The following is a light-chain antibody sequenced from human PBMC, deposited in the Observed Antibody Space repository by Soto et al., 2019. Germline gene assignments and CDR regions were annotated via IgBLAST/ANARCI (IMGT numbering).Light chain of an antibody. CDR1: SSDVGGYDY. J-gene: IGLJ1*01. Sequence: QSALTQPPSASGSPGQSVTISCTGTSSDVGGYDYVSWYQQHPGKAPKLMIYEVSKRPSGVPDRFSGSKSGNTASLTVSGLQADDEADYYCSSYAGSNNYDVFGTGTKVTVL. V-gene: IGLV2-8*01. CDR2: EVS. CDR3: SSYAGSNNYDV.